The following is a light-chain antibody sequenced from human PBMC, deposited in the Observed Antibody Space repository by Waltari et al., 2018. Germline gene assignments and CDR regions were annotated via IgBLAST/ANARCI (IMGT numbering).Light chain of an antibody. CDR3: MQGVEAPVT. V-gene: IGKV2-29*03. CDR1: QSLFHSDGKTH. Sequence: DLVMTQTPLSLSVTPGQPASISCTSSQSLFHSDGKTHLYWYLQKPGQSPQLLIYEVSRRFSGVSHRFSGSGSGTDFTLQISRVEAEDVGMYYCMQGVEAPVTFGGGTKLEIK. CDR2: EVS. J-gene: IGKJ4*01.